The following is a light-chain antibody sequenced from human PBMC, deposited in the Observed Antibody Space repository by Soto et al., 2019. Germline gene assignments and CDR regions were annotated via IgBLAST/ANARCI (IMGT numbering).Light chain of an antibody. J-gene: IGLJ3*02. CDR1: TGPVTSGNF. Sequence: QAVVTQEHSLTVSPGGAGTLTCASSTGPVTSGNFPNWFQQKPGQPPRSLLYSTNNKHSWTPARFSGSLLGGKAALTLSDVQPEDEADYYCLLHCGSLWVFGGGTKLTVL. CDR3: LLHCGSLWV. CDR2: STN. V-gene: IGLV7-43*01.